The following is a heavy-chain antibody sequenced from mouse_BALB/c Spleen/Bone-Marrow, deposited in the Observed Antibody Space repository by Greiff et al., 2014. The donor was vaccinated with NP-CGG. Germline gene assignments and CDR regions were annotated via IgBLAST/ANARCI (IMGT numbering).Heavy chain of an antibody. CDR3: ARVTGTDWYFDV. Sequence: VKLMESGPGLVAPSQSLSITCTVSGSSLTSYGVHWVRQPPGKGLEWLGVIWAGGSTNYNSALMSRLSISKDNSKSQVFLKMNSLQTDDTAMYYCARVTGTDWYFDVWGAGTTVTVSS. D-gene: IGHD4-1*01. V-gene: IGHV2-9*02. J-gene: IGHJ1*01. CDR1: GSSLTSYG. CDR2: IWAGGST.